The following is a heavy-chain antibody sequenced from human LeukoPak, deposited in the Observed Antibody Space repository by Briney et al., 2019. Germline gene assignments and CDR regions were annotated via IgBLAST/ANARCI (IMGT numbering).Heavy chain of an antibody. CDR3: ARRGYHDSSGYDY. CDR1: GFTFSSYA. V-gene: IGHV3-23*01. CDR2: ISGSGGST. Sequence: GGSLRLSCAASGFTFSSYAMSWVRQAPGKGLEWVSGISGSGGSTYYADSVKGRFTISRDNAKNSVFPQMNNLRVEDTAIYYCARRGYHDSSGYDYWGQGTPVTVSS. D-gene: IGHD3-22*01. J-gene: IGHJ4*02.